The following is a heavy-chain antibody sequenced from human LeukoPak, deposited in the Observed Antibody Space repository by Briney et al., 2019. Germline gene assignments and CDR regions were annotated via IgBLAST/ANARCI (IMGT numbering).Heavy chain of an antibody. CDR2: IGGSGGST. CDR1: GFTFSSYA. J-gene: IGHJ4*02. V-gene: IGHV3-23*01. D-gene: IGHD2-2*01. Sequence: GGSLRLSCAASGFTFSSYAMSWVRQAPGKGLEWVSAIGGSGGSTYYADSVKGRFTISRDNSKNTLYLQMNSLRAEDTAVYYCAKDLSFVVVPAAMTDLDYWGQGTLVTVSS. CDR3: AKDLSFVVVPAAMTDLDY.